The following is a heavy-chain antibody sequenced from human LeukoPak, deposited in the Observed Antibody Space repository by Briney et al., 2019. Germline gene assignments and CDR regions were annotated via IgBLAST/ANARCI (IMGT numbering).Heavy chain of an antibody. Sequence: PGGSLRLSCAASGFTFVNYALSWIRQAPGKGLEWVSTITESDTTYYAESVKGRFTISRDNSKNTLYLQMNALRAEDTALYFCATGPYSSAHYYFVYWGQGTLVTVSS. D-gene: IGHD6-13*01. CDR1: GFTFVNYA. CDR2: ITESDTT. V-gene: IGHV3-23*01. J-gene: IGHJ4*02. CDR3: ATGPYSSAHYYFVY.